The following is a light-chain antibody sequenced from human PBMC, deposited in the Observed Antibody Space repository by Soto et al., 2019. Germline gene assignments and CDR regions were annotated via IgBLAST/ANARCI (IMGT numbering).Light chain of an antibody. CDR1: SSDVGGYNY. Sequence: QSVLTQPASVSGSPGQSITIACTGTSSDVGGYNYFSWYQQHPGKAPKLMIYDVSNWPSGISNRFYGSKSGNTASLTISGLQAEDEADYYCSSYTRGSLVFGGGTKVTVL. CDR2: DVS. J-gene: IGLJ3*02. V-gene: IGLV2-14*03. CDR3: SSYTRGSLV.